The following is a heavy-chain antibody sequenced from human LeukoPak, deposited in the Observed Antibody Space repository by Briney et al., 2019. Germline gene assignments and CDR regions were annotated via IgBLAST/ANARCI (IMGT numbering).Heavy chain of an antibody. Sequence: GRSLRLSCAASGFTFNNYGMHWVRQAPGKGLEWMALIWYDGSNKYYADSVKGRFTISRDNSKNTLYLQMNSLRAEDTAVYYCAKDLKGVHGDYWGQGTLVTVSS. J-gene: IGHJ4*02. CDR2: IWYDGSNK. D-gene: IGHD3-10*01. CDR1: GFTFNNYG. V-gene: IGHV3-33*06. CDR3: AKDLKGVHGDY.